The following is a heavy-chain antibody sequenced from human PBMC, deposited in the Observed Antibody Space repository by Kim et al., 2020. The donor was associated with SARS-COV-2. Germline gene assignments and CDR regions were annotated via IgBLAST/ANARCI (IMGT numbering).Heavy chain of an antibody. J-gene: IGHJ4*02. Sequence: DSVKGRFTISRDNAKDSLYLQMNSLRAEDTAVYYCARDYSMVRGVGGFDYWGQGTLVTVSS. D-gene: IGHD3-10*01. V-gene: IGHV3-11*06. CDR3: ARDYSMVRGVGGFDY.